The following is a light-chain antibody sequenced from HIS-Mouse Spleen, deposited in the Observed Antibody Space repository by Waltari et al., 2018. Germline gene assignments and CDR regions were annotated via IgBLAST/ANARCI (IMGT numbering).Light chain of an antibody. J-gene: IGLJ2*01. V-gene: IGLV3-10*01. CDR1: ALPNNY. CDR2: EDS. CDR3: YSTDSSGNHRV. Sequence: SYELTQPPSVSVSPGQTARLTCPGDALPNNYPYWYQQKSGQAPLLVIYEDSKRPSGIPERFSGSSSGTMATLTISGAQVEDEADYYCYSTDSSGNHRVFGGGTKLTVL.